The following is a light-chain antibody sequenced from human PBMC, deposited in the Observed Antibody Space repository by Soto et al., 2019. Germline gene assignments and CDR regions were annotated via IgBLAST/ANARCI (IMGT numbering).Light chain of an antibody. V-gene: IGLV2-8*01. J-gene: IGLJ2*01. CDR2: EVS. CDR1: SSDVGGYNY. Sequence: QSALTQPPSASGSPGQSVAISCTGTSSDVGGYNYVSWYQQHPGKAPKLMIFEVSKRPSGVPDRFSGSKSGKTASLTVSGLQAEDEADYYCSSYAGSKNVVFGGGTKVTVL. CDR3: SSYAGSKNVV.